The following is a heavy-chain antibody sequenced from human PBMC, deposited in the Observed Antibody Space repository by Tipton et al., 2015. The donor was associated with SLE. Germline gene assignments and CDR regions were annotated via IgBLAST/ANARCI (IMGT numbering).Heavy chain of an antibody. CDR3: ARGGFLEWLLYYFDY. D-gene: IGHD3-3*01. CDR1: GYTFTGYY. Sequence: QLVQSGAEVKKPGAAVKASCKASGYTFTGYYMHWVRQAPGQGLEWMGWINPNSGGTNYAQKFQGRVTMTRDTSISTAYMELSRLRSDDTAVYYCARGGFLEWLLYYFDYWGQGTLVTVSS. CDR2: INPNSGGT. J-gene: IGHJ4*02. V-gene: IGHV1-2*02.